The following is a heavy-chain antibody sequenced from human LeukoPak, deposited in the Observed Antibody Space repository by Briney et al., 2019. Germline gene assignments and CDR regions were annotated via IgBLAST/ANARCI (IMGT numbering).Heavy chain of an antibody. CDR2: IYTSGST. Sequence: GSLRLSCAASGFTFSDYYMSWIRQPAGKGLEWIGRIYTSGSTNYNPSLKSRVTMSVDTSKNQFSLKLSSVTAADTAVYYCARADLGGSYYMNDAFDIWGQGTMVTVSS. CDR1: GFTFSDYY. J-gene: IGHJ3*02. V-gene: IGHV4-4*07. CDR3: ARADLGGSYYMNDAFDI. D-gene: IGHD1-26*01.